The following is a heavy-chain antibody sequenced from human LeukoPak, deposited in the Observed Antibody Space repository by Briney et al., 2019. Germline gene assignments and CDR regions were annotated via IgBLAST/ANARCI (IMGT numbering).Heavy chain of an antibody. CDR3: ARDGGFDYGDYGWFDP. V-gene: IGHV3-7*01. Sequence: GGSLRLSCAASGFTFTDYWMSWVRQAPGKGLEWVANIKNDGSEKHYVDSVKGRFTISRDNAKNSLYLQMNSLRAEDTAVYYCARDGGFDYGDYGWFDPWGQGTLVTVSS. D-gene: IGHD4-17*01. J-gene: IGHJ5*02. CDR1: GFTFTDYW. CDR2: IKNDGSEK.